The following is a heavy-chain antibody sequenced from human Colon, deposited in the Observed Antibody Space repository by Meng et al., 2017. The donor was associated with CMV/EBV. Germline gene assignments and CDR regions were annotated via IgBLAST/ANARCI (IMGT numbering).Heavy chain of an antibody. D-gene: IGHD2-15*01. V-gene: IGHV3-30*02. CDR1: GLTIRSYS. CDR2: IRYDGSDE. CDR3: AKDRTTLGYCSGGSCSGGPPDF. J-gene: IGHJ4*03. Sequence: GGSLRPSCAGSGLTIRSYSMKWVRQAPGKGLEWVGVIRYDGSDEKYGDSAKGRFTASRDNSKNTLYLQMNSLRPEDTAVYYCAKDRTTLGYCSGGSCSGGPPDFWGHGTLVTVSS.